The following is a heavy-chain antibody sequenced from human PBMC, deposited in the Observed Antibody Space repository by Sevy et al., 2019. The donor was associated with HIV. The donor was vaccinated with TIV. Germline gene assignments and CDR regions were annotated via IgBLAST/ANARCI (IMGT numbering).Heavy chain of an antibody. Sequence: GGSLRLSCAASGFPVSSSYMNWVRQAPGKGLEWVSVLYSGSKTDYAVSVKGRFTISRDNSKNTLYLQMNSLRAEDTAVYYCARDKNTFYYGMDVWGQGTTVTVSS. D-gene: IGHD2-2*02. CDR1: GFPVSSSY. CDR3: ARDKNTFYYGMDV. V-gene: IGHV3-53*01. CDR2: LYSGSKT. J-gene: IGHJ6*02.